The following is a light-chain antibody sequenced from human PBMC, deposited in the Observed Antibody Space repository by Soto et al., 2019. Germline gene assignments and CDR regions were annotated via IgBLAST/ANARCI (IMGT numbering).Light chain of an antibody. CDR3: QHCSWHPYPFT. V-gene: IGKV3-15*01. J-gene: IGKJ4*01. CDR2: DAS. CDR1: QSVSSN. Sequence: EIVMTQSPATLSVSPGERATLSCRASQSVSSNLAWYQQKPGPAPRLLIYDASTRATGIPARFSGSGSGTEYTLTLSSLQSEDSAVSYCQHCSWHPYPFTFGGGTKVEIK.